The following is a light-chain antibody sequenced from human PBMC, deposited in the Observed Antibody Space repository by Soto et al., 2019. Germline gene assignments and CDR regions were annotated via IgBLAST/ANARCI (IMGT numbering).Light chain of an antibody. Sequence: DIQMTQAPSSVSASVGDRVTLTCRASLDISTLLAWYQQKPGKAPKLLIYAASSLQRGVPSRFSGSGSGTNFTLSISSLQPEDFATYFCQQANSFPLTFGGGTRVEIK. CDR1: LDISTL. V-gene: IGKV1-12*01. J-gene: IGKJ4*01. CDR2: AAS. CDR3: QQANSFPLT.